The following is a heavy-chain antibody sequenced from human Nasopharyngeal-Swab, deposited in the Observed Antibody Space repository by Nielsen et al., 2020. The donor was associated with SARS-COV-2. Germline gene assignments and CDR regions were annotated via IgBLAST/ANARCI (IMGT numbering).Heavy chain of an antibody. D-gene: IGHD1-26*01. J-gene: IGHJ4*02. CDR1: GFTFSSSE. Sequence: GGSLRLSCAASGFTFSSSEMTWVRQAPGKGLEWVLYISSSGNTMYYADSVKGRFTISRDNAKNSLYLQMNSLRAEDTAVYYCARGPGGSYFDSWGQGTLVTVSS. CDR2: ISSSGNTM. V-gene: IGHV3-48*03. CDR3: ARGPGGSYFDS.